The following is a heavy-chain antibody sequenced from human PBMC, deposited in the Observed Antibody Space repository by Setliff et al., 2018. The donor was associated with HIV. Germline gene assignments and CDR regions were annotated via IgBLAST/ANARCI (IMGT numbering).Heavy chain of an antibody. Sequence: SETLSLTCAVYGGSFIDHKWRWIRQSPGKGLEWIGDIDHSGSTNYNPSLKSRVTISVDTSTKRFSLRMKSVTAADTAVYYCARHVVALGIVVLPAGALDFWGPGTLVTVSS. CDR3: ARHVVALGIVVLPAGALDF. D-gene: IGHD2-2*01. CDR2: IDHSGST. CDR1: GGSFIDHK. V-gene: IGHV4-34*01. J-gene: IGHJ4*02.